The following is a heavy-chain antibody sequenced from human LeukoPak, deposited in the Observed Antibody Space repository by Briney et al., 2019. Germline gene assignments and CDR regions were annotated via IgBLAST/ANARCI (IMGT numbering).Heavy chain of an antibody. D-gene: IGHD3-22*01. Sequence: SETLSLTCTVSGGSISSGSYYWSWIRQPAGKGLEWIGRIYTSGSTNYNPSLKSRVTISVDTSKNQFSLKLSSVTAADTAVYYCARELRYDNSDSGAFWGQGTVVTVSS. CDR3: ARELRYDNSDSGAF. J-gene: IGHJ3*01. V-gene: IGHV4-61*02. CDR1: GGSISSGSYY. CDR2: IYTSGST.